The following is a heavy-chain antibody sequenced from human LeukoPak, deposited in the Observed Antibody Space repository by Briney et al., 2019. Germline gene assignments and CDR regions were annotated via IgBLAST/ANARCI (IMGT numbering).Heavy chain of an antibody. J-gene: IGHJ4*02. D-gene: IGHD3-10*01. V-gene: IGHV3-23*01. CDR1: GFTFSSYA. CDR2: ISGSGGST. CDR3: ANHITMVRGVIDY. Sequence: GGSLRLSCAASGFTFSSYAMSWVRQAPGKGLEWVSAISGSGGSTYYADSVKGRFTISRDNSKTTLYLQMNSLRAEDTAVYYCANHITMVRGVIDYWGQGTLVTVSS.